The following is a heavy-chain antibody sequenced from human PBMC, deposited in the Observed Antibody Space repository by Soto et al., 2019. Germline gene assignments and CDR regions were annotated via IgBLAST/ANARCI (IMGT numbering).Heavy chain of an antibody. V-gene: IGHV4-34*01. CDR2: INHSGST. Sequence: AETLCHTCSVYGGSFSGYYWRWIRQPPGKGLEWIGEINHSGSTNYNPSLKSRVTISVDTSKNQFSLKLSSVTAADTAVYYCARGVAAAGIPYYYYYGMDVWGQGTTVT. D-gene: IGHD6-13*01. J-gene: IGHJ6*02. CDR3: ARGVAAAGIPYYYYYGMDV. CDR1: GGSFSGYY.